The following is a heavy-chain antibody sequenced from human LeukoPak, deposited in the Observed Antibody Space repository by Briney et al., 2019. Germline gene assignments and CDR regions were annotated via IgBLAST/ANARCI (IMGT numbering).Heavy chain of an antibody. V-gene: IGHV3-21*01. D-gene: IGHD3-10*01. CDR1: GPTFNKYW. Sequence: KSGGSLRLPCEASGPTFNKYWMTWVRQAPGEGLEWVSSITSSSIYKYYADSMKGRFTISRDNAKNSLYLQMDSLRAEDTAVYYCARDGITMRILEYWGQGTLVTVSS. CDR3: ARDGITMRILEY. J-gene: IGHJ4*02. CDR2: ITSSSIYK.